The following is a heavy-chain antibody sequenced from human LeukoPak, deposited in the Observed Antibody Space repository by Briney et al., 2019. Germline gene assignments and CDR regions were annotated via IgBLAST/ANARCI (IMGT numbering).Heavy chain of an antibody. D-gene: IGHD3-10*01. CDR3: ARRGGQRDGSGSYNNWFGP. CDR2: IYYSGST. Sequence: SETLSLTCTVSGGSISSYYWSWIRQPPGKGLEWIGYIYYSGSTNYNPSLKSRVTISVDKSKNQFSLKLSSVTAADTAVYYCARRGGQRDGSGSYNNWFGPWGQGTLVTVSS. J-gene: IGHJ5*02. V-gene: IGHV4-59*12. CDR1: GGSISSYY.